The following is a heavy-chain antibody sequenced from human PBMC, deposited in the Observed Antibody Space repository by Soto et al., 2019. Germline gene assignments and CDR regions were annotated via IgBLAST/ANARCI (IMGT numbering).Heavy chain of an antibody. V-gene: IGHV1-69*15. J-gene: IGHJ3*02. CDR3: ARELPPAPGSFREDALDI. D-gene: IGHD6-13*01. CDR2: IIPIFGTT. Sequence: QVQLVQSGAELKKPGSSVKVSCQASGGTFSNYAISWVRQAPGQGLEWMGKIIPIFGTTNYAQNFRGRVTITADEYTTTAYMELSSLRSGDTALYYCARELPPAPGSFREDALDIWGQGTMITVSS. CDR1: GGTFSNYA.